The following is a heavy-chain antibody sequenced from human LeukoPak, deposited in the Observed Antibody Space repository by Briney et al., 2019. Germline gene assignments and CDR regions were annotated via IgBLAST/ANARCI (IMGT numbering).Heavy chain of an antibody. CDR2: ISYDGSIK. CDR1: GFTFSSHA. Sequence: SGRSLRLSCAASGFTFSSHAMHWVRQAPGKGLEWVAVISYDGSIKYYADSVKGRFTISRDNSRNTLYLQMNSLRGADTAVYFCARVPAAGHFDYWGQGTLVTVSS. CDR3: ARVPAAGHFDY. D-gene: IGHD2-2*01. J-gene: IGHJ4*02. V-gene: IGHV3-30*04.